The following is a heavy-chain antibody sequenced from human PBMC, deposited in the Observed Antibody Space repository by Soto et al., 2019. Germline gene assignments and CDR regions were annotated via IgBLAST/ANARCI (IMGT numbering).Heavy chain of an antibody. Sequence: QVQLVQSGAEVKKPGSSVKVSCKASGGTFSSYAISWVRQAPGQGLEWMGGIIPVFGTANYAQKYQGRVTITTDESASTAYMELSSLRSEHTAVYYCARDARWELPGSYYFDYWGQGTLVTVSS. CDR3: ARDARWELPGSYYFDY. D-gene: IGHD1-26*01. CDR2: IIPVFGTA. CDR1: GGTFSSYA. J-gene: IGHJ4*02. V-gene: IGHV1-69*01.